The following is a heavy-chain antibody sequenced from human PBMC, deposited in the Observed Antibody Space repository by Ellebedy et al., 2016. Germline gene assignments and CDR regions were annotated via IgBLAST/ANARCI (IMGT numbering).Heavy chain of an antibody. D-gene: IGHD2-15*01. CDR3: ARDPVGYCSGGSCYSGPFDY. V-gene: IGHV3-21*01. J-gene: IGHJ4*02. CDR2: ISSSSSYI. CDR1: GFTFSSYS. Sequence: GESLKISXAASGFTFSSYSMNWVRQAPGKGLEWVSSISSSSSYIYYADSVKGRFTISRDNAKNSLYLQMNSLRAEDTAVYYCARDPVGYCSGGSCYSGPFDYWGQGTLVTVSS.